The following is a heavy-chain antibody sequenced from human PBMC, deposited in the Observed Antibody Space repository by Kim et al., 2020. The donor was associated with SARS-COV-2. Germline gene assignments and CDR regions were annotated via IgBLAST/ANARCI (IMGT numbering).Heavy chain of an antibody. CDR1: GFTFSNYW. Sequence: GESLRLSCAASGFTFSNYWMSWVRQAPGKGLEWVANIKGDGSEKYYVDSVRGRFTISRDNAKNSLFLQMNSLRVEDTAVYYCTSWGAGNYWGPGTLVTVSS. CDR3: TSWGAGNY. V-gene: IGHV3-7*01. CDR2: IKGDGSEK. D-gene: IGHD6-13*01. J-gene: IGHJ4*02.